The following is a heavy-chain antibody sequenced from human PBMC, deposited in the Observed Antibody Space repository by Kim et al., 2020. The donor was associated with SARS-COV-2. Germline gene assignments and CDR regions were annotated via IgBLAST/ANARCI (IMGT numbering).Heavy chain of an antibody. Sequence: GESLKISCKGSGYSFTSYWISWVRQMPGKGLEWMGRIDPSDSYTNYSPSFQGHVTISADKSISTAYLQWSSLKASDTAMYYCARRVAGPNYYYYYGMDVWGQGTTVTVSS. CDR1: GYSFTSYW. CDR3: ARRVAGPNYYYYYGMDV. V-gene: IGHV5-10-1*01. CDR2: IDPSDSYT. D-gene: IGHD6-19*01. J-gene: IGHJ6*02.